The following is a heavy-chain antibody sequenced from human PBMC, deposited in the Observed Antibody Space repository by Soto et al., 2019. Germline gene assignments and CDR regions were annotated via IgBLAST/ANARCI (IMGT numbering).Heavy chain of an antibody. CDR3: ARHRGFSGYDRNYFDY. D-gene: IGHD5-12*01. J-gene: IGHJ4*02. CDR2: VDYGGST. Sequence: SETLSLTCSVSGGSITSSNYYWGWIRQSPGKGLEWMGSVDYGGSTYDNPALKGRGTKSVDTSKNLFSLNLRSVTAADTAVYYCARHRGFSGYDRNYFDYWGQGILVTVSS. CDR1: GGSITSSNYY. V-gene: IGHV4-39*01.